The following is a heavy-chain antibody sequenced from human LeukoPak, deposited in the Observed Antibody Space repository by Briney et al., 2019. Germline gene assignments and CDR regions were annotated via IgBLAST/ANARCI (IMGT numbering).Heavy chain of an antibody. Sequence: SETLSLTCTVSGGSLSSSRYYWGWFRQPPGKGLKWIGSFYYSGSTYYNPSLKSRLTISVDTSKNQFSLKLSSVTAADTAVYYCARQGSLGTSGYNYWGQGTLVTVSS. CDR1: GGSLSSSRYY. D-gene: IGHD3-22*01. V-gene: IGHV4-39*01. CDR3: ARQGSLGTSGYNY. CDR2: FYYSGST. J-gene: IGHJ4*02.